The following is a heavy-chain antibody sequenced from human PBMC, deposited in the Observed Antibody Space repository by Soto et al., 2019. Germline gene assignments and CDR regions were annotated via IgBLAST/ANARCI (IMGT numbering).Heavy chain of an antibody. V-gene: IGHV2-5*02. Sequence: QITLNESGPTVVRPTETLTLTCRFSGFSLTTSGVGVGWIRQSPGKAPEWLALIYWDDDKRYSASLKRRLTITQDTAKNQVVLTVSDLDPTDTATYYCANRVLRTVFGLVTTTAIYFDFWGQGTPVAVSS. J-gene: IGHJ4*02. CDR2: IYWDDDK. D-gene: IGHD3-3*01. CDR1: GFSLTTSGVG. CDR3: ANRVLRTVFGLVTTTAIYFDF.